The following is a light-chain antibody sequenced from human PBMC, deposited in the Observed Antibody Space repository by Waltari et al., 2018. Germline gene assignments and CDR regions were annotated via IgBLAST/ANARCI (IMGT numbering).Light chain of an antibody. V-gene: IGLV1-44*01. Sequence: QSVLTQPPSASGTPGQRITISCSGSSSNIESNTVNWYRQFPGTAPHLRIYSNDLRPAGVPDRFSGSKSGASGSLAISGLESDNEADYYCAAWDDSLKGWLFGGGTTVTVL. J-gene: IGLJ3*02. CDR2: SND. CDR3: AAWDDSLKGWL. CDR1: SSNIESNT.